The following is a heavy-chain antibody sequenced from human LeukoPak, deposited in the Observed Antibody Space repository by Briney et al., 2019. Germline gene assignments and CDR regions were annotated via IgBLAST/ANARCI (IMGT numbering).Heavy chain of an antibody. CDR1: EYTFTSYA. CDR2: INTNTGNP. CDR3: AREFGGSWYELGSAG. D-gene: IGHD6-13*01. J-gene: IGHJ4*02. V-gene: IGHV7-4-1*02. Sequence: ASVKVSFKASEYTFTSYAMNWVRQASGQGLEWMGWINTNTGNPTYAQGFTGRFVFSLDTSVSTAYLQISSLKAEDTAVYYCAREFGGSWYELGSAGWGQGTLVTVSS.